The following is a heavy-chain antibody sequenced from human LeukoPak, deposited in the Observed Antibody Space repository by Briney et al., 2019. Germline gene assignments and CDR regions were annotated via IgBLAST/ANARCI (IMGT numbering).Heavy chain of an antibody. J-gene: IGHJ4*02. CDR1: GGSFSGYY. CDR3: ARDLADLADGSGSYFDY. D-gene: IGHD3-10*01. Sequence: SETLSLTCAVCGGSFSGYYWSWIRQPPGKGLEWIGEINHSGSTNYNPSLKSRVTISVDTSKNQFSLKLSSVTAADTAVYYCARDLADLADGSGSYFDYWGQGTLVSVSS. CDR2: INHSGST. V-gene: IGHV4-34*01.